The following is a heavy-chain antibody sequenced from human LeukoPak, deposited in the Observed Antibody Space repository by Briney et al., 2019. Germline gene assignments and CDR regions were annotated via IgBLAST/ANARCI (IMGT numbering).Heavy chain of an antibody. V-gene: IGHV2-5*02. CDR2: IYWDNDK. CDR1: GFSLSIRGEG. Sequence: ESGPTLVKPTQTLXLTCTFSGFSLSIRGEGVGWIRQPPGKALEWLALIYWDNDKLCSPSLQSRLTITMETSKNQVVLTMTNMDPVDTATYYCAHRRQYSDGWYYFDYWGQGALVTVSS. J-gene: IGHJ4*02. CDR3: AHRRQYSDGWYYFDY. D-gene: IGHD6-19*01.